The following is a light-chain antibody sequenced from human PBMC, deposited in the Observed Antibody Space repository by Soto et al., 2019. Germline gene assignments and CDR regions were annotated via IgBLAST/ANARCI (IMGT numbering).Light chain of an antibody. CDR1: SSNIGANYD. Sequence: QSVLTQPPSVSGAPGQWVTISCTGSSSNIGANYDVHWYQQVPGTAPKLLIYGNSNRPSGVPDRFSGSKSGTSASLAITGLQAEDEADYYCQSYDSSLSGSGVFGGGTQLTVL. V-gene: IGLV1-40*01. CDR3: QSYDSSLSGSGV. J-gene: IGLJ2*01. CDR2: GNS.